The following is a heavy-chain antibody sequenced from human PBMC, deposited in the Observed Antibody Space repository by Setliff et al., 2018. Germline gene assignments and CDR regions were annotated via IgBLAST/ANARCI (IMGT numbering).Heavy chain of an antibody. J-gene: IGHJ4*02. CDR2: IYYSGST. CDR1: GGSISSSSYY. D-gene: IGHD4-4*01. CDR3: ARSYSNSLEY. Sequence: PLETLSLTCTVSGGSISSSSYYWGWIRQPPGKGLEWIGSIYYSGSTYYNPSLKSRVTISVDTSKNQFSLKLNSVTAADTAVYYCARSYSNSLEYWGQGTLVTVSS. V-gene: IGHV4-39*07.